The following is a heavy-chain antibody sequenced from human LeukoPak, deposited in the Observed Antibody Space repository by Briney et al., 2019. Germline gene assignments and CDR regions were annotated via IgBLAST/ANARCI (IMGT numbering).Heavy chain of an antibody. V-gene: IGHV4-30-2*01. J-gene: IGHJ4*02. CDR2: IYHTGST. CDR3: TRGMRYSESYLAEY. D-gene: IGHD1-26*01. CDR1: GASISSGTYS. Sequence: KTSETLSLTCTVSGASISSGTYSWSWIRQPPGEGLEWIGYIYHTGSTYYNPSLKGRVTISVDRSKNQFSLKLSSVTAADTAVYHCTRGMRYSESYLAEYWGQGTLVTVSS.